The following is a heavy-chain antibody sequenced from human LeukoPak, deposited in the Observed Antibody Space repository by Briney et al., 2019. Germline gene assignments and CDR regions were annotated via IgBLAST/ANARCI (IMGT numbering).Heavy chain of an antibody. CDR2: INPNSGGT. V-gene: IGHV1-2*02. J-gene: IGHJ4*02. D-gene: IGHD2-2*01. CDR3: ARDRTDCSSTSCYVDLGYYFDY. CDR1: GYTFTGYY. Sequence: GASVKVSCKASGYTFTGYYMHWVRQAPGRGLEWMGWINPNSGGTNYAQKFQGRVTMTRDTSISTAYMELSRLRSDDTAVYYCARDRTDCSSTSCYVDLGYYFDYWGQGTLVTVSS.